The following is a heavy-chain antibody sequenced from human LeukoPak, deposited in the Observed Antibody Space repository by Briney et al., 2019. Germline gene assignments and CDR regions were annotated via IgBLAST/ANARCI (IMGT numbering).Heavy chain of an antibody. CDR3: VKDRIFGVVIGDY. J-gene: IGHJ4*02. V-gene: IGHV3-64D*06. CDR2: ISSNGGST. Sequence: GSLRLSCSASGFTFSSYAMHWVRQAPGKGLEYVSAISSNGGSTYYADSVKGRFTISRDNSKNTLHLQMSSLRAEDTAVYYCVKDRIFGVVIGDYWGQGTLVTVSS. D-gene: IGHD3-3*01. CDR1: GFTFSSYA.